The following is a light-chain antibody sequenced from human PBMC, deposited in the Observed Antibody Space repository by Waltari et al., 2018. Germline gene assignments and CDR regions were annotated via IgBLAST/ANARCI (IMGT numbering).Light chain of an antibody. Sequence: QYVLTQPPSVSGAPGQRVTISCTGSSSNIGEGYDVHWYQQLPGTAPKLLIFGNIKRPSGVPDRFSASKSGTSASLAITGLQAEDEADYYCQSYDSALTGAVFGGGTKVTVL. CDR2: GNI. CDR1: SSNIGEGYD. CDR3: QSYDSALTGAV. J-gene: IGLJ2*01. V-gene: IGLV1-40*01.